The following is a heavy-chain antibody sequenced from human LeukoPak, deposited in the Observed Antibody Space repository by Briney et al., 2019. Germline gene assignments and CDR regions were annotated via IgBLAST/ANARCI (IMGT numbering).Heavy chain of an antibody. Sequence: PSETLSLTCAVYGGSFSGYYWSWIRQPPGKGLEWIGEINHSGSTNYNPSLKSRVTISVDTSKNQFSLKLSSVTAADTAVYYCARERRRRAMIVVVPHRGAFDIWGQGTMVTVSS. V-gene: IGHV4-34*01. CDR2: INHSGST. D-gene: IGHD3-22*01. CDR1: GGSFSGYY. CDR3: ARERRRRAMIVVVPHRGAFDI. J-gene: IGHJ3*02.